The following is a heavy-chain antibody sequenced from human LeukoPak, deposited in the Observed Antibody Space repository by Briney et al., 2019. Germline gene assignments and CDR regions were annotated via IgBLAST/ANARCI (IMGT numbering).Heavy chain of an antibody. D-gene: IGHD4-17*01. V-gene: IGHV3-23*01. CDR1: GFTFSTYA. Sequence: GGSLRLSCAASGFTFSTYAMSWVRQAPGKGLEWVSGISGGGGTTYYADSVKGRFTISRDNFKNTLDLQMNSLGAEDTALYYCAKDDSHDPKSGDYDGWGQGTLVTVSS. J-gene: IGHJ4*02. CDR3: AKDDSHDPKSGDYDG. CDR2: ISGGGGTT.